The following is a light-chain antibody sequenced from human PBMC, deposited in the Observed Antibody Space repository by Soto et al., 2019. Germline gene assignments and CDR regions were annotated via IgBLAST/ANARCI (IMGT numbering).Light chain of an antibody. Sequence: DIQMTQSPSTLSGSVGDRVTITCRASQTISSWLAWYQQKPGKAPKLLIYKASTLKSGVPSRLSGSGSGTEFTLNISSLQPDDFAVYYCQKYNNWWTFGQGNKV. V-gene: IGKV1-5*03. CDR1: QTISSW. CDR3: QKYNNWWT. J-gene: IGKJ1*01. CDR2: KAS.